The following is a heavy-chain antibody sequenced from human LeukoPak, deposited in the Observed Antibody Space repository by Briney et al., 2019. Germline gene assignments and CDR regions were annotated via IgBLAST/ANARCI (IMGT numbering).Heavy chain of an antibody. CDR3: ARSPGIVGATFWFDP. J-gene: IGHJ5*02. CDR1: GFTFSSYA. D-gene: IGHD1-26*01. V-gene: IGHV3-30-3*01. CDR2: ISYDGSNK. Sequence: GGSLRLSCAASGFTFSSYAMHWVRQAPGKGLEWVAVISYDGSNKYYADSVKGRFTISRDNSKNTLYLQMNSLRAEDTAVYYCARSPGIVGATFWFDPWGQGTLVTVSS.